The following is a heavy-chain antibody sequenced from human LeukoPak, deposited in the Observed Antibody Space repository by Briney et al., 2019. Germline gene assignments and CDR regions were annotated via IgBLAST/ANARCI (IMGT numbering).Heavy chain of an antibody. CDR2: IIPIFGTA. D-gene: IGHD3-3*01. V-gene: IGHV1-69*13. CDR3: ARESPLQFVPSYDFWYYYGMDV. Sequence: SVKVSCKASGGTFSSYAISWVRQAPGQGLEWMGGIIPIFGTANYAQKFQGRVTVTADESTSTAYMELSSLRSEDTAVYYCARESPLQFVPSYDFWYYYGMDVWGQGTTVTVSS. CDR1: GGTFSSYA. J-gene: IGHJ6*02.